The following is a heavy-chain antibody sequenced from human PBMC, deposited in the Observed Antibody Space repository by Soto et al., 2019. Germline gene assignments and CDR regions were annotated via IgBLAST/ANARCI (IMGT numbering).Heavy chain of an antibody. CDR1: GLTVSSNY. V-gene: IGHV3-53*01. CDR3: ARGKDYGSGSYSGY. Sequence: EMQLVESGGGLIQPGGSLRLSCAASGLTVSSNYMSWVRQAPGKGLEWVSVIYSGGSTDYADSVKGRFTISRDNYKNTLYLQMNSLRAEDTAVYYCARGKDYGSGSYSGYWGQGTLVTVSS. D-gene: IGHD3-10*01. J-gene: IGHJ4*02. CDR2: IYSGGST.